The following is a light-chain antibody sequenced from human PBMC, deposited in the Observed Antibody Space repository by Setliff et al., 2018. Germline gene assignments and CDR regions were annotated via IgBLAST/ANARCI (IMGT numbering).Light chain of an antibody. Sequence: QSVLTQPASVSGSPGQSITISCTGTSSDIGGYIYVSWYQQHPGKAPKLLIYDVNTRPSGISYRFSGSKSGNTTSLTISGLQTEDEADYYCSSFTGGSSPYVFRTGTKVTVL. CDR2: DVN. V-gene: IGLV2-14*03. J-gene: IGLJ1*01. CDR3: SSFTGGSSPYV. CDR1: SSDIGGYIY.